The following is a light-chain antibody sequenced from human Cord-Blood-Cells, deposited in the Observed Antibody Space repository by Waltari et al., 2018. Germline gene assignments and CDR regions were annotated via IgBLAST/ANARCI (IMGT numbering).Light chain of an antibody. CDR1: SSDVGGYNY. Sequence: QSALTQPASVSGSPGQSITISCTGTSSDVGGYNYVSRYQQHPGKAPKHMIYDVSSQPSAVANRHFAGTSGNTAALLTTCVQAEDEAADYCSSYTSSSTPYVFGTGTKVTVL. J-gene: IGLJ1*01. CDR2: DVS. CDR3: SSYTSSSTPYV. V-gene: IGLV2-14*01.